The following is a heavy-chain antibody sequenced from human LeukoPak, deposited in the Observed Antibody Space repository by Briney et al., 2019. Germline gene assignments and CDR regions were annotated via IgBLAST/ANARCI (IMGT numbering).Heavy chain of an antibody. V-gene: IGHV4-4*02. CDR2: IYHSGST. Sequence: PSETLSLTCAVSGGSISSSNWWSWVRQPPGKGLEWIGEIYHSGSTNYNPSLKSRVTISVDKSKNQFSLKLSSVTVADTAVYYCARRLFGYYYGMDVWGQGTTVTVSS. J-gene: IGHJ6*02. CDR1: GGSISSSNW. CDR3: ARRLFGYYYGMDV. D-gene: IGHD3-10*02.